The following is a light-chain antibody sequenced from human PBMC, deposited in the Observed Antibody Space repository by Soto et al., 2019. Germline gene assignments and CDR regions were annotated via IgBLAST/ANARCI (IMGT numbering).Light chain of an antibody. J-gene: IGKJ2*01. Sequence: EIVLTQSPGTLSLSPGERATLSCRASQSVSSSYLAWYQQKPGQAPRLLIYGASSRATGIPDRFSGSGSGRAFSLTISSLEPDDFAVSYCQQYGSSPPYTFGQGTKLEIK. CDR1: QSVSSSY. V-gene: IGKV3-20*01. CDR3: QQYGSSPPYT. CDR2: GAS.